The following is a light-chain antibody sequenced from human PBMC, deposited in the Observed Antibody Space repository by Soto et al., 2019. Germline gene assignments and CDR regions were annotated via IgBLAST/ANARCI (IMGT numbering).Light chain of an antibody. Sequence: QSPVTQPSSVSVAPGQTVTISCTGSSSNIGAPYDVHWYQHLPGTAPKLLIYGGNNRPSGVPDRFSGSRSGTSASLDITGLQAEDEAAYFCQSYDMSLNNYGFGTGTKVTVL. V-gene: IGLV1-40*02. CDR1: SSNIGAPYD. J-gene: IGLJ1*01. CDR2: GGN. CDR3: QSYDMSLNNYG.